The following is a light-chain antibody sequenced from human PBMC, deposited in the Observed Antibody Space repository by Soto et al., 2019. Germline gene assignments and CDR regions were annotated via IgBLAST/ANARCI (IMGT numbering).Light chain of an antibody. CDR1: SSNIGAGYA. CDR3: QSYDNSHDWDVV. Sequence: QSVLTQPPSGSGAPGQRVTISCTGTSSNIGAGYAVHWYQQLPGTAPKLLISDSDNRPSGVPDRFSGSKSGTSASLAITGLQAEDEADYYCQSYDNSHDWDVVFGGGTKLTLL. V-gene: IGLV1-40*01. J-gene: IGLJ2*01. CDR2: DSD.